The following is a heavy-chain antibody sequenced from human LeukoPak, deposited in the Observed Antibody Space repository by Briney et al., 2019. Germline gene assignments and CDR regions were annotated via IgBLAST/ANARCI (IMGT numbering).Heavy chain of an antibody. D-gene: IGHD2-21*01. CDR2: IYHSGGT. CDR3: ARIVVEHTFDI. V-gene: IGHV4-31*03. J-gene: IGHJ3*02. CDR1: GGSISSGDYY. Sequence: SQTLSLTCTVSGGSISSGDYYWSWIRRHPEKGLEWIGYIYHSGGTYENPSLRSRITMSVDTPKNQFSLKLSSVTAADTAVYYCARIVVEHTFDIWGQGTMVTVSS.